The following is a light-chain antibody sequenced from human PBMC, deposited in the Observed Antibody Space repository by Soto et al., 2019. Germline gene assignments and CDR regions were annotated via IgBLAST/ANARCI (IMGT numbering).Light chain of an antibody. CDR1: QSISSW. J-gene: IGKJ1*01. V-gene: IGKV1-5*01. CDR2: DIS. Sequence: DIQMTQSPSTLSASVGDRVTITCRASQSISSWLAWYHQKPGKAPKLLIYDISSLESGVLSRFSGVGSGTEFTLTISILQADDFTSYYCQQYNSYPWTFGQGTQVEIK. CDR3: QQYNSYPWT.